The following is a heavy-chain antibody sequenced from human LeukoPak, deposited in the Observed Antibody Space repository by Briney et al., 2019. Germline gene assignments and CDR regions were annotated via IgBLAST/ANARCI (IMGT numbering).Heavy chain of an antibody. CDR3: ARAGEHFDY. Sequence: GGSLRLSCAASGFTFSSYEMNWVRQAPGKGPEWVSYISSSGTTISYADSVKGRFTISRDNAKNSLYLQMNSLRAEDTAVYYCARAGEHFDYWGQGTLVTVSS. J-gene: IGHJ4*02. V-gene: IGHV3-48*03. CDR2: ISSSGTTI. CDR1: GFTFSSYE.